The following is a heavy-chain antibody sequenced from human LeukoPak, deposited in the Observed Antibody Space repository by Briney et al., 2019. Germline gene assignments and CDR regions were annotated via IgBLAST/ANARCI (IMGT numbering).Heavy chain of an antibody. V-gene: IGHV3-23*01. CDR1: GFTFSSYA. D-gene: IGHD5-18*01. J-gene: IGHJ6*02. CDR3: ARDRRPMVTAYYYYGMDV. Sequence: GGSLRLSCAASGFTFSSYAMSWVRQAPGKGLEWVSAISGSGGSTYYADPVKGRFTISRDNSKNTLYLQMNSLRAEDTAVYYCARDRRPMVTAYYYYGMDVWGQGTTVTVSS. CDR2: ISGSGGST.